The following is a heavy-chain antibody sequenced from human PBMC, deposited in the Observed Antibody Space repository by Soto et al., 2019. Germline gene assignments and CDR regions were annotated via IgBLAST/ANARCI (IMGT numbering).Heavy chain of an antibody. Sequence: GGSLRLSCAASGFTFSSYSMNWVRQALGKGLEWVSSISSSSSYIYYADSVKGRFTISRDNAKNSLYLQMNSLRAGDTAVYYGARDIVVVPAANYYYYCMDVWGQGTTVTVSS. CDR3: ARDIVVVPAANYYYYCMDV. V-gene: IGHV3-21*01. J-gene: IGHJ6*02. D-gene: IGHD2-2*01. CDR2: ISSSSSYI. CDR1: GFTFSSYS.